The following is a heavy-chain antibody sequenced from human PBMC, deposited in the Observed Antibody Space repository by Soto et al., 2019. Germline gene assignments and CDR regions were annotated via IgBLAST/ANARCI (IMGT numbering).Heavy chain of an antibody. CDR2: IFHSGNT. V-gene: IGHV4-30-2*01. CDR1: GDSVSSGTDS. J-gene: IGHJ4*02. D-gene: IGHD3-10*01. Sequence: QLQLQESGSGLVKPSQTLSLTCAVSGDSVSSGTDSWSWIRQPPGKGLEWIGYIFHSGNTNYNTSLRSRVTMSLDRSKNPIYLNLTSVTAADTAVYYGARGYGSGSYWFDYWGQGTLVTVSS. CDR3: ARGYGSGSYWFDY.